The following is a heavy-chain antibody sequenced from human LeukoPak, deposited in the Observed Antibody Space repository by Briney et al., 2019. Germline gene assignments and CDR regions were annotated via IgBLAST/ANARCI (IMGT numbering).Heavy chain of an antibody. V-gene: IGHV1-18*01. D-gene: IGHD3-3*01. CDR1: GGTFSSYA. CDR3: ARSGLRFLEWLPALDY. CDR2: ISAYNGNT. J-gene: IGHJ4*02. Sequence: ASVKVSCKASGGTFSSYAISWVRQAPGQGLEWMGWISAYNGNTNYAQKLQGRVTMTTDTSTSTAYMELRSLRSDGTAVYYCARSGLRFLEWLPALDYWGQGTLVTVSS.